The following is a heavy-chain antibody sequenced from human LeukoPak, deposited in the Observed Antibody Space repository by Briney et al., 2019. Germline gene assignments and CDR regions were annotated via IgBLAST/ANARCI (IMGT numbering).Heavy chain of an antibody. CDR1: GFTFSSYS. J-gene: IGHJ4*02. V-gene: IGHV3-21*01. D-gene: IGHD2-2*01. CDR3: TTNRTRPVPNDY. CDR2: ISSSSSYI. Sequence: GGSLRLSCAASGFTFSSYSMNWVRQAPGKGLEWVSSISSSSSYIYYADSVKGRFTISRDNAKNSLYLQMNSLRAEDTAVYYCTTNRTRPVPNDYWGQGTLVTVSS.